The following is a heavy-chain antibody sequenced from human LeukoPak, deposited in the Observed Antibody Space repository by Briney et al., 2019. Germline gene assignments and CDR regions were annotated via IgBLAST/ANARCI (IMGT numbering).Heavy chain of an antibody. CDR1: GYTFTSYG. CDR3: ARATKLWFSLVGDY. D-gene: IGHD3-10*01. J-gene: IGHJ4*02. Sequence: GASVKVSCKASGYTFTSYGISWVRQAPGQGLEWMGWISAYNGNTNYAQKLQGRVTMTTDTSTSTAYMEPRSLRSDDTAVYYCARATKLWFSLVGDYWGQGTLVTVSS. CDR2: ISAYNGNT. V-gene: IGHV1-18*01.